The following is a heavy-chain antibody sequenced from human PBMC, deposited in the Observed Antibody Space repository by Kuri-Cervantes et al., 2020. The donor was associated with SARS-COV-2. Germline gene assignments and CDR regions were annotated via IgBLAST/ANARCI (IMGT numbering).Heavy chain of an antibody. CDR3: AKGRAPPREECSSTSCYSYGMDV. Sequence: LSLTCAVYGGSFSGYYWSWIRQPPGKGLEWVAVISYDGSNKYYADSVKGRFTISRDNSKNTPYLQMNSLRAEDTAVYYCAKGRAPPREECSSTSCYSYGMDVWGQGTTVTVSS. CDR2: ISYDGSNK. V-gene: IGHV3-30*18. J-gene: IGHJ6*02. CDR1: GGSFSGYY. D-gene: IGHD2-2*01.